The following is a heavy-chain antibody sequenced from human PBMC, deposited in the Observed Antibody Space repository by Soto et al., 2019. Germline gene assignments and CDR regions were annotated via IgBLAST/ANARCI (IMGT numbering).Heavy chain of an antibody. D-gene: IGHD6-13*01. CDR1: GGSISSYY. CDR2: IYYSGST. V-gene: IGHV4-59*01. J-gene: IGHJ6*02. CDR3: ARDRSGDSSLYYYGMDV. Sequence: SETLSLTCTVSGGSISSYYWSWIRQPPGKGLEWIGYIYYSGSTNYNPPLKSRVTISVDTSKNQFSLKLSSVTAADTAVYYCARDRSGDSSLYYYGMDVWGQGTTVTVSS.